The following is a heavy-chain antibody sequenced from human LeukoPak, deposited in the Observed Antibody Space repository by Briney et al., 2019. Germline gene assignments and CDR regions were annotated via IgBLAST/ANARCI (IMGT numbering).Heavy chain of an antibody. CDR1: GFTFDERG. Sequence: PGGSLRLSCAGSGFTFDERGMSWVRQAPGKGLEWVSGINWNGGSTGYGDSVKGRFTISRDNAKKSLFLQMNSLRAEDTALYYCAGGDRNGWYFDLWGRGTLVTVSS. V-gene: IGHV3-20*04. CDR2: INWNGGST. D-gene: IGHD2-15*01. CDR3: AGGDRNGWYFDL. J-gene: IGHJ2*01.